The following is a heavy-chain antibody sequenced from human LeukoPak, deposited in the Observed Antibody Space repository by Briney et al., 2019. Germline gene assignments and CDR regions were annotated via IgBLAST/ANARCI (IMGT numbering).Heavy chain of an antibody. J-gene: IGHJ4*02. V-gene: IGHV1-2*02. CDR3: ARGRGAVIVNYFDY. CDR1: GYTFTGYY. D-gene: IGHD3-16*02. CDR2: INPNSGDT. Sequence: ASVKVSCKASGYTFTGYYMHWVRQAPGQGLEWMGWINPNSGDTNYAQNFQGRVTMTRDTSISTAYMELSRLRSDDTAVYYCARGRGAVIVNYFDYWGQGALVTVSS.